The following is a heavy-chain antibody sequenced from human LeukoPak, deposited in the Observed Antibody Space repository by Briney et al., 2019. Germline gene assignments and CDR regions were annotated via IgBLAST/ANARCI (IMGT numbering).Heavy chain of an antibody. J-gene: IGHJ4*02. CDR2: IRTKGEGEPT. CDR3: TADLSESCAWSFDY. D-gene: IGHD2-8*02. Sequence: GGSLRLSCAASGFTFSDAWLSWVRQAPGKGLEWIGRIRTKGEGEPTDYPGPVKGRFTISRENSKNTWYLKRKALRTGDRVVYSGTADLSESCAWSFDYWGEGTLVTVS. CDR1: GFTFSDAW. V-gene: IGHV3-15*01.